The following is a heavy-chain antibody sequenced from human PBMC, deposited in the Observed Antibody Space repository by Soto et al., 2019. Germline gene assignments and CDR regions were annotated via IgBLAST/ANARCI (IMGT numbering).Heavy chain of an antibody. CDR3: ARGVISYYDSSGHFDY. CDR1: GGTFSSYT. D-gene: IGHD3-22*01. CDR2: IIPILGIA. Sequence: QVQLVQSGAEVKKPGSSVKVSCKASGGTFSSYTISWVRQAPGQGLEWMGRIIPILGIANYAQKFQGRVTITADKSTSTAYMGLSSLRSEDTAVYYCARGVISYYDSSGHFDYWGQGTLVTVSS. J-gene: IGHJ4*02. V-gene: IGHV1-69*02.